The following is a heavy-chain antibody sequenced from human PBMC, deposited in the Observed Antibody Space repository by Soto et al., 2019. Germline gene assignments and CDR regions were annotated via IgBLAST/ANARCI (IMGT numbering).Heavy chain of an antibody. V-gene: IGHV3-33*01. CDR2: IWCDGSNK. CDR1: GFTFSSYG. J-gene: IGHJ5*02. Sequence: QVQLVESGGGVVQPGRSLRLSCAASGFTFSSYGMHWVRQAPGKGLEWVAVIWCDGSNKYYADSVKGRFTISRDNSKNTLYLQMNCLRDEHTAVYYCAGTRGVIWFEPWGQGTLVTVSS. D-gene: IGHD3-10*01. CDR3: AGTRGVIWFEP.